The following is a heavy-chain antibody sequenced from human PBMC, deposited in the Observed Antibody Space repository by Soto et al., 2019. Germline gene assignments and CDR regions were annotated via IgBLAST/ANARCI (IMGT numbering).Heavy chain of an antibody. V-gene: IGHV3-15*07. CDR1: GFTFSNAW. J-gene: IGHJ6*02. Sequence: PGGSLRLSCAASGFTFSNAWMNWVRQAPGKGLEWVGRIKSKTDGGTTDYAAPVKGRFTISRDDSKNTLYLQMNSLKTEDTAVYYCTSDDVRIVGRAVVPCMDVWGQGTAVTVSS. CDR3: TSDDVRIVGRAVVPCMDV. D-gene: IGHD3-10*01. CDR2: IKSKTDGGTT.